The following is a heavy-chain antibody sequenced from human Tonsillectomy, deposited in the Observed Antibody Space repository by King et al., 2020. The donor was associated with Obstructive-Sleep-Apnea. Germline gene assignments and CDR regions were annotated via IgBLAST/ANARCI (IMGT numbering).Heavy chain of an antibody. CDR3: ARRSCSSTSCQDYYYYGMDV. V-gene: IGHV5-51*01. D-gene: IGHD2-2*01. J-gene: IGHJ6*02. CDR2: IYPGDSDT. CDR1: GYSFTSYW. Sequence: VQLVESGAEVKKPGESLKISCKGSGYSFTSYWIGWVRQMPGKGLEWMGIIYPGDSDTRDSPSFQGQVTISADKSISTAYLQWSSLKAADTAMYYCARRSCSSTSCQDYYYYGMDVWGQGTTVTVSS.